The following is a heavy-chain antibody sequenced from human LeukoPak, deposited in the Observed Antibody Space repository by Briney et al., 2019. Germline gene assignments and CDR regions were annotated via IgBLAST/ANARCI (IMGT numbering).Heavy chain of an antibody. J-gene: IGHJ6*04. CDR2: IRSKAYGGTT. D-gene: IGHD3-16*02. CDR1: GFTFGDYA. Sequence: GGSLRLSCTASGFTFGDYAMSWVRQAPGKGLGWVGFIRSKAYGGTTEYAASVKGRFTISRDDSKSIAYLQMNSLKTEDTAVYYCTRDPGAYDYVWGSYRFYYYYYGMDVWGKGTTVTVSS. V-gene: IGHV3-49*04. CDR3: TRDPGAYDYVWGSYRFYYYYYGMDV.